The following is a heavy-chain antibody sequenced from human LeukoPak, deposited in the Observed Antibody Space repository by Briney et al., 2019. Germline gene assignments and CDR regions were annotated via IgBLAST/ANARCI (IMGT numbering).Heavy chain of an antibody. CDR3: ASLMTVFDY. D-gene: IGHD2-8*01. V-gene: IGHV5-51*01. J-gene: IGHJ4*02. Sequence: GESLQISCQGSGSSFTSYWIGWVRQLPGKGLEWMGIIYPGDSDTRYSPSFQGQVTISADKSISTAYLQWSSLKASDTAMYYCASLMTVFDYWGQGTLVTVSS. CDR2: IYPGDSDT. CDR1: GSSFTSYW.